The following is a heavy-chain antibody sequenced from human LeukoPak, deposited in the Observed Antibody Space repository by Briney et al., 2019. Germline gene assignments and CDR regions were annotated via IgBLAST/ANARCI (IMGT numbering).Heavy chain of an antibody. V-gene: IGHV4-61*01. Sequence: PSETLSLTCTVSGGSVSSGSYYWSWIRQPPGKGLEWIGYIYYSGSTNYNPSLKSRVTISVDTSKNQFSLKLSSVTAADTAVYYCARATGDGYNSNDAFDIWGQGTMVTVSS. D-gene: IGHD5-24*01. CDR1: GGSVSSGSYY. CDR2: IYYSGST. CDR3: ARATGDGYNSNDAFDI. J-gene: IGHJ3*02.